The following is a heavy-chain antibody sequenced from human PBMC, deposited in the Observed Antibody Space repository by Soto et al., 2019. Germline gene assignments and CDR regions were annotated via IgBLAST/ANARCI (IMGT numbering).Heavy chain of an antibody. CDR3: ARREVSRWWKADEADY. CDR2: IYYSGST. Sequence: QLQLQESGPGLVKPSETLSLTCTVSGGSISSSSYYWGWIRQPPGKGLEWIGSIYYSGSTYYNPSIQSRVTISVDTSKNQFSLKLSSVTAADTAVYYCARREVSRWWKADEADYWGQGTLVTVSS. CDR1: GGSISSSSYY. V-gene: IGHV4-39*01. J-gene: IGHJ4*02. D-gene: IGHD2-15*01.